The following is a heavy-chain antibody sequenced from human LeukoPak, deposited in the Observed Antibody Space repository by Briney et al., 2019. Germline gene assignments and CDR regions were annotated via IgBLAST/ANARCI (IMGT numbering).Heavy chain of an antibody. J-gene: IGHJ4*02. CDR3: AKVMYRDGYNNPPFDY. V-gene: IGHV3-9*01. D-gene: IGHD5-24*01. Sequence: GRSLRLSCAASGFTFDDYAMHWVRQAPGKGLEWVSGISWNSGSIGYADSVKGRFTISRDNAKNSLYLQMNSLRAEDTALYYCAKVMYRDGYNNPPFDYWGQGTLVTVSS. CDR1: GFTFDDYA. CDR2: ISWNSGSI.